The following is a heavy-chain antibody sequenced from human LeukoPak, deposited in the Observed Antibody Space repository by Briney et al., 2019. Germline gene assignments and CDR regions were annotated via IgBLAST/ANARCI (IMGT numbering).Heavy chain of an antibody. CDR2: IIPIFGTA. Sequence: SVKVSCKASGGTFSSYAISWVRQAPGQGLEWMGGIIPIFGTANYAQKFQGRVTITTDESTSTAYMELSSLRSEDTAVYYCAGDSSGYSSSWYFVYWGQGTLVTVSS. J-gene: IGHJ4*02. V-gene: IGHV1-69*05. CDR3: AGDSSGYSSSWYFVY. D-gene: IGHD6-13*01. CDR1: GGTFSSYA.